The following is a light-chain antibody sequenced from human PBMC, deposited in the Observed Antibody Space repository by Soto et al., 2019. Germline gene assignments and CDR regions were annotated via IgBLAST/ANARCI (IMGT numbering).Light chain of an antibody. Sequence: EVVLTQSPATLSLSPGEGATLSCRASQSIGNYLAWYQQKPGQAPRLLIYATSNRATGIPARFSGSGSATDFTLTISSLGPEDFAVYYCQQRSSWITFGQGTRLEIK. V-gene: IGKV3-11*01. J-gene: IGKJ5*01. CDR2: ATS. CDR3: QQRSSWIT. CDR1: QSIGNY.